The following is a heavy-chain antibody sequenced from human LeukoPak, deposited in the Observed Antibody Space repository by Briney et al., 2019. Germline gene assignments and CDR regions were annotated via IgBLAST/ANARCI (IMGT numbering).Heavy chain of an antibody. CDR1: GFSFSSYE. D-gene: IGHD3-22*01. V-gene: IGHV3-7*01. Sequence: PGGSLRLSCAASGFSFSSYEMNWVRQAPGKGLEWVANIKQDGSEKYYVDSVKGRFTISRDNAKNSLYLQMNSLRAEDTAVYYCAREGGGYYDSSGYYSWFDPWGQGTLVTVSS. CDR3: AREGGGYYDSSGYYSWFDP. J-gene: IGHJ5*02. CDR2: IKQDGSEK.